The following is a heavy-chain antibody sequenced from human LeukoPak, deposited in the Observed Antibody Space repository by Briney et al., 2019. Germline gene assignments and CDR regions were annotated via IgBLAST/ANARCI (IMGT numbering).Heavy chain of an antibody. V-gene: IGHV3-21*06. Sequence: GGSLRLSCAASGFTFNRYNMNWVRRAPGKGLEWVSSISTSSSYIYYADSVKGRFIISRDNAKDSLYLQMNSLRVEDTAVYYCLRGDRRDYWGQGTLVTVSS. J-gene: IGHJ4*02. CDR2: ISTSSSYI. CDR3: LRGDRRDY. CDR1: GFTFNRYN.